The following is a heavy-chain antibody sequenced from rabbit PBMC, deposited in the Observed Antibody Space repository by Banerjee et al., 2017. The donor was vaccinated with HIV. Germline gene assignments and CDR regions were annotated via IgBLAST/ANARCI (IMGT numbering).Heavy chain of an antibody. CDR2: INTSSGDT. CDR3: ARYISGSGYYGL. Sequence: QQQLEESGGGLVKPEGSLTLSCTASGFSFSDKHVMCWVRQAPGKGLKWIACINTSSGDTVYASWAKGRFTISKTSSTTVTLQMTSLTVADTATYFCARYISGSGYYGLWGPGTLVTVS. J-gene: IGHJ6*01. D-gene: IGHD1-1*01. CDR1: GFSFSDKHV. V-gene: IGHV1S45*01.